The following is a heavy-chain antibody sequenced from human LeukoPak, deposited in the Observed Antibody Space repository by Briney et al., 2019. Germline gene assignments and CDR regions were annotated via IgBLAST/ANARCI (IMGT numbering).Heavy chain of an antibody. Sequence: ASVNVSYKASGYTFTGYYMHWVRQAPGQGLEWMGWINPNSGGTNYAQKFQGRVTMTRDTSISTAYMELSRLRSDDTAVYYCARYRGYSYGFDPWGQGTLVTVSS. J-gene: IGHJ5*02. CDR3: ARYRGYSYGFDP. CDR1: GYTFTGYY. V-gene: IGHV1-2*02. CDR2: INPNSGGT. D-gene: IGHD5-18*01.